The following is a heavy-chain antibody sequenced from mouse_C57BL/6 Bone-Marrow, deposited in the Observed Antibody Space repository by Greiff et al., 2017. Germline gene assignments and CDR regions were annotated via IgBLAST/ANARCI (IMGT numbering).Heavy chain of an antibody. Sequence: VQLQQPGAELVMPGASVKLSCKASGYTFTSYWMHWVKQRPGQGLEWIGEIDPSDSYTNYNQKFKGKSTLTVDKSSSTAYMQLSSLTSADSAVYYCARESYYEFAYWGQGTLVTVSA. J-gene: IGHJ3*01. CDR3: ARESYYEFAY. CDR2: IDPSDSYT. CDR1: GYTFTSYW. D-gene: IGHD2-10*01. V-gene: IGHV1-69*01.